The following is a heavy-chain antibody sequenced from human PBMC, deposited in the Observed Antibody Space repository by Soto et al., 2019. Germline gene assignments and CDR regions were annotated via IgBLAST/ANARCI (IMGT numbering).Heavy chain of an antibody. CDR1: GFTFSSSS. V-gene: IGHV1-58*01. D-gene: IGHD3-3*02. CDR2: IVVGSGDT. J-gene: IGHJ6*02. Sequence: QMQLVQSGPEVRKPGTSVKVSCKASGFTFSSSSVQWVRQARGQRLESIGWIVVGSGDTNYAQKFQERVTITRDMSTTTANMDLSSMRSGETAVYYCAAERIRYGIGVWGQGTTVTVSS. CDR3: AAERIRYGIGV.